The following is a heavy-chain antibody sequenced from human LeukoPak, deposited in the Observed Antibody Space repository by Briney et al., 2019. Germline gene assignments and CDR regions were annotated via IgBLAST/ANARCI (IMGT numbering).Heavy chain of an antibody. J-gene: IGHJ6*03. CDR2: ISAYNGNT. CDR3: ARGVGYSSSWALNYYYYYMDV. D-gene: IGHD6-13*01. V-gene: IGHV1-18*01. Sequence: ASVKVSCKASGYTFTSYGISWVRQAPGQGLEWMGWISAYNGNTNYAQKLQGRVTMTTDTSTSTAYMELRSLRSDDTAVYYCARGVGYSSSWALNYYYYYMDVWGKGTTVTVSS. CDR1: GYTFTSYG.